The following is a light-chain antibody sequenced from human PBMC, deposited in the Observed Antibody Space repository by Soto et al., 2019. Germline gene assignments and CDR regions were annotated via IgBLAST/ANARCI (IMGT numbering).Light chain of an antibody. V-gene: IGLV1-44*01. J-gene: IGLJ2*01. CDR1: YSNSGRHS. CDR2: DNN. Sequence: QSVLTQPTSASVTPGQRVTISCSGSYSNSGRHSVNWYQVLPGSAPKLLSFDNNERPSGVPDRFSGSKSGTSASLAISGLQSDDEAHYYCASWDDTLNGVLFGGGTKVTVL. CDR3: ASWDDTLNGVL.